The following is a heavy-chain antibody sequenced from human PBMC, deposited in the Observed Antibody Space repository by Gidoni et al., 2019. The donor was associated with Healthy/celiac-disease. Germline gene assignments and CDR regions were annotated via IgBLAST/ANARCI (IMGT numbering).Heavy chain of an antibody. J-gene: IGHJ4*02. CDR2: ISSSGSTI. CDR1: GFNFSSYE. CDR3: AADYGSGSYYSPPYDY. D-gene: IGHD3-10*01. Sequence: EVQLVESGGCLVQPGGSLRLSCPASGFNFSSYEMNWVRQAPGKGLEWVSYISSSGSTIYYADSVKGRFTISRDNAKNSLYLQMNSLRAEDTAVYYCAADYGSGSYYSPPYDYWGQGTLVTVSS. V-gene: IGHV3-48*03.